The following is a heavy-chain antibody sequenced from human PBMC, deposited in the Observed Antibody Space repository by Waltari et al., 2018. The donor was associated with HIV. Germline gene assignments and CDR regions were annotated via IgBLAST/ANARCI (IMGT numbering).Heavy chain of an antibody. V-gene: IGHV4-39*01. CDR3: ARRPRMAAFYLYYGMDV. CDR1: GGSVINSDYY. CDR2: ISYTGTT. D-gene: IGHD2-8*01. J-gene: IGHJ6*02. Sequence: QLQLQQSGPGLVKPSETLSLTCTVSGGSVINSDYYWDFIRQSPGKGLEWIGNISYTGTTFYNPSLKSRVTMSADLSRNHFSLRLNSVTAADTAIYYCARRPRMAAFYLYYGMDVWGQGTTVTVSS.